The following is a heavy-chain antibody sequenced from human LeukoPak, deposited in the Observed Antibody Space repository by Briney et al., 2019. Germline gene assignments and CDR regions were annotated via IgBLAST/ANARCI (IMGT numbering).Heavy chain of an antibody. CDR1: GGSISGFY. V-gene: IGHV4-4*07. CDR3: ARDGGVGATYFDY. Sequence: SETLSLTCSVSGGSISGFYWTWVRQPAGKGLEWIGRIHTSGSTKYNPSLKSRVTMSVDTSKNQFSLKLKSVTAADSAVYYCARDGGVGATYFDYWGQGTLVTVS. J-gene: IGHJ4*02. D-gene: IGHD1-26*01. CDR2: IHTSGST.